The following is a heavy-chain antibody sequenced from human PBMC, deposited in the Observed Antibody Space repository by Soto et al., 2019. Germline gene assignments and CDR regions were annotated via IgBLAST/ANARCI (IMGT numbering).Heavy chain of an antibody. J-gene: IGHJ4*02. V-gene: IGHV3-23*01. D-gene: IGHD3-22*01. CDR2: ISGSGGST. Sequence: WGSLRLSCAASGFTLSSYAIGWVRQAPGKGLEWVSAISGSGGSTYYADSVKGRFTISRDNSKNTLYLQMNSLRAEDTAVYYCAKVRNTVVIGRYFDYWGQGTLVTVSS. CDR3: AKVRNTVVIGRYFDY. CDR1: GFTLSSYA.